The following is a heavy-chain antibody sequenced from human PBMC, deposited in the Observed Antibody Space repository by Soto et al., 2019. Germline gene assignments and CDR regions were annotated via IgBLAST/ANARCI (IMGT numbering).Heavy chain of an antibody. D-gene: IGHD2-15*01. V-gene: IGHV1-3*01. CDR1: GYTFTRYT. J-gene: IGHJ5*02. CDR3: ARGIATGQLDP. Sequence: VASLKVSCKASGYTFTRYTMNWVRQAAGQRLEWMGWINPDNGNTKSPQKFQDRVIITRHTSASTAYMNLSSLRSEDTAVYYCARGIATGQLDPWGQGTLVTVSS. CDR2: INPDNGNT.